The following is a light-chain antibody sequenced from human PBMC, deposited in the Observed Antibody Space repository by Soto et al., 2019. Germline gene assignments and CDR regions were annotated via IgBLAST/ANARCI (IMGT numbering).Light chain of an antibody. CDR1: QSISTS. CDR3: QQSYSSLRT. Sequence: DIQMTQSPSSLSASVGDRVTITCRASQSISTSLNWYQQKPGKAPKLLIFAASSLQSGVPSRFSGSRSGTDFTLTIISLQPEDFATYYCQQSYSSLRTFGQGTKVEIK. J-gene: IGKJ1*01. V-gene: IGKV1-39*01. CDR2: AAS.